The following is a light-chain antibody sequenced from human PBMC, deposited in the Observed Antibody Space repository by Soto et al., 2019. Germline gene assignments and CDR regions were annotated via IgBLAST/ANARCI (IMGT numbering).Light chain of an antibody. Sequence: QSVLTQPASVSGSPGQSITISCTGTSSDVGAYNYVSWYQQHPGKAPKLMIYEVSNRPSGVSDRFSGSRSGNTASLTISGLQPEDEADYYCSSFTSRSTFNYVFGTGTKLTVL. CDR1: SSDVGAYNY. V-gene: IGLV2-14*01. CDR3: SSFTSRSTFNYV. CDR2: EVS. J-gene: IGLJ1*01.